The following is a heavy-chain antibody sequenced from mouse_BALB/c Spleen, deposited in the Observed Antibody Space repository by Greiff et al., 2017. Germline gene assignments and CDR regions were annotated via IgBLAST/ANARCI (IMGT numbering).Heavy chain of an antibody. CDR1: GFNIKDYY. CDR3: NAWTTGFHY. V-gene: IGHV14-4*02. Sequence: LVESGAELVRSGASVKLSCTASGFNIKDYYMHWVKQRPEQGLEWIGWIDPENGDTEYAPKFQGKATMTADTSSNTAYLQLSSLTSEDTAVYYCNAWTTGFHYWGQGTTLTVSS. D-gene: IGHD1-1*01. J-gene: IGHJ2*01. CDR2: IDPENGDT.